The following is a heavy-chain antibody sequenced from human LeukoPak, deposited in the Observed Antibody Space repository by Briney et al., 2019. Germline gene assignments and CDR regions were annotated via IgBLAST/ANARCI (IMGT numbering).Heavy chain of an antibody. CDR1: GGTFSSYA. Sequence: ASVKVSCKASGGTFSSYAISWVRQAPGQGLEWIGRIIPIFGTANYAQKFQGRVTITTDESTSTAYMELSSLRSEDTAVYYCARGSYGYDGTHDYAYYYYMDVWGKGTTVTVSS. J-gene: IGHJ6*03. D-gene: IGHD5-12*01. V-gene: IGHV1-69*05. CDR2: IIPIFGTA. CDR3: ARGSYGYDGTHDYAYYYYMDV.